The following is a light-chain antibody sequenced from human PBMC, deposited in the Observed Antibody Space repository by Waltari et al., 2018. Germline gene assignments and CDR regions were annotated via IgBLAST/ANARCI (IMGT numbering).Light chain of an antibody. V-gene: IGKV1-12*01. J-gene: IGKJ5*01. CDR3: QQANSFPIT. CDR1: QDISSW. CDR2: DGD. Sequence: DIQMTQSPSSVSASVGDGVTITCRASQDISSWLAWYQQKPGKAPNLLIYDGDSLQSGVPSRFSGSGSGTVFTLTISSLQPEDFVTYYCQQANSFPITFGQGTRLEIK.